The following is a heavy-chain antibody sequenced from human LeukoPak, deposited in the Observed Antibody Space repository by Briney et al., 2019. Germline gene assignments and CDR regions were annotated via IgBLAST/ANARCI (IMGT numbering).Heavy chain of an antibody. J-gene: IGHJ4*02. D-gene: IGHD6-19*01. CDR3: ARASVAGYDFDY. Sequence: ASVKVSCKASGYTFTSYGISWVRQAPGQGLEWMGWINPNSGGTNYAQKFQGRVTMTRDTSISTAYMELSRLRSDDTAIYYCARASVAGYDFDYWGQGTLVTVSS. V-gene: IGHV1-2*02. CDR2: INPNSGGT. CDR1: GYTFTSYG.